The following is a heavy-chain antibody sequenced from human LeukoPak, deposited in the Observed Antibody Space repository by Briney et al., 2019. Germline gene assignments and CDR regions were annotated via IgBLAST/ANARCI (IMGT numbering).Heavy chain of an antibody. D-gene: IGHD3-10*01. CDR1: GYTFTGYY. CDR3: AREAEELLWFGDLADS. J-gene: IGHJ4*02. V-gene: IGHV3-33*01. CDR2: IWYDGSNK. Sequence: SCKASGYTFTGYYMHWVRQAPGKGLEWVAVIWYDGSNKYYADSVKGRFTISRDNSKNTLYLQMNSLRAEDTAVYYCAREAEELLWFGDLADSWGQGTLVTVSS.